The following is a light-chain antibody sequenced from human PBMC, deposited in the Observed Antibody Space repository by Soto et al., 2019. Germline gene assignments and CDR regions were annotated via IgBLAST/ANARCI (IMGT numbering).Light chain of an antibody. Sequence: EIVLTQSPGTLSLSPGERATLSCRASQSISSTSLAWYQQKPGQAPRLLIHDASNRATGIPTRLSGSGSGTDFTLTISSLEPEDFAIYYCQQRNNWPITFGQGTRLEIK. CDR2: DAS. J-gene: IGKJ5*01. V-gene: IGKV3-11*01. CDR3: QQRNNWPIT. CDR1: QSISSTS.